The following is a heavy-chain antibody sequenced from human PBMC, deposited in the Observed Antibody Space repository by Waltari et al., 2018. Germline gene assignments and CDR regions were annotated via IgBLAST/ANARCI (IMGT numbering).Heavy chain of an antibody. CDR2: IYSGGST. CDR1: GFTVSNNS. Sequence: EVQLVESGGGLIQPGGSLRLSCAVSGFTVSNNSMSWVRQAPGKGLGWVSVIYSGGSTYYAESVKGRFTISRDSSETTVYLQMSSLRAADTALYYCARFDFRTGSYYWGQGTLVTVSS. D-gene: IGHD3-3*01. V-gene: IGHV3-53*01. CDR3: ARFDFRTGSYY. J-gene: IGHJ4*02.